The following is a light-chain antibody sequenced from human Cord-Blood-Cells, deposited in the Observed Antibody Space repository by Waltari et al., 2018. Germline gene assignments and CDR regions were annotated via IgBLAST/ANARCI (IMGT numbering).Light chain of an antibody. CDR3: QQSDSTPIT. CDR1: QSISSY. J-gene: IGKJ5*01. Sequence: DTRMTPSRSSLSASVGDRVTTTCRASQSISSYLNWYQQKPGKAPKLLIYAASSLQSGVPSRFSGSGSGTDFTLTISSLQPEDFATYYCQQSDSTPITFGQGTRLEIK. V-gene: IGKV1-39*01. CDR2: AAS.